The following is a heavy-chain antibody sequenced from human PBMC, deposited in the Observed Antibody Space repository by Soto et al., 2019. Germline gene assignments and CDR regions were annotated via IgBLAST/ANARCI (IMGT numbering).Heavy chain of an antibody. CDR3: AASVRYDSSGYCFDY. CDR2: ISGSGGST. V-gene: IGHV3-23*01. J-gene: IGHJ4*02. D-gene: IGHD3-22*01. CDR1: GFTFSSYA. Sequence: GGSLRLSCAASGFTFSSYAMSWVRQAPGKGLEWVSAISGSGGSTYYADSVKGRFTISRDNSKNTLYLQMNSLRAEDTAVYYCAASVRYDSSGYCFDYWGQGTLVTVS.